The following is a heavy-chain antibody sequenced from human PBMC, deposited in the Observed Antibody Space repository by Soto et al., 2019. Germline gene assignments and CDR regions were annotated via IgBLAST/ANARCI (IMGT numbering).Heavy chain of an antibody. CDR1: GFTFISYW. J-gene: IGHJ4*02. D-gene: IGHD3-9*01. V-gene: IGHV3-74*01. CDR2: INSDGSST. CDR3: ASQDYDILTGYYNDY. Sequence: LRLSCAASGFTFISYWMHWVRQAPGKGLVWVSRINSDGSSTSYADSVKGRFTISRDNAKNTLYLQMNSLRAEDTAVYYCASQDYDILTGYYNDYWGQGTLVTVS.